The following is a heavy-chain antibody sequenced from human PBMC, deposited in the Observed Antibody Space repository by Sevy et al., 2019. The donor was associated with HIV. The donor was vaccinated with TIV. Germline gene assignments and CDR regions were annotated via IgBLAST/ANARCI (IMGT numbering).Heavy chain of an antibody. CDR3: ATSRYCSGGSCYGADYYYGMDV. D-gene: IGHD2-15*01. J-gene: IGHJ6*02. V-gene: IGHV3-30*02. Sequence: GGSLRLSCAASGFTFSSYGMHWVRQAPGKGLEWVAFIRYDGSNKYYVDSVKGGFTISRDNSKNTLYLQMNSLRAEDTAVYYCATSRYCSGGSCYGADYYYGMDVWGQGTTVTVSS. CDR1: GFTFSSYG. CDR2: IRYDGSNK.